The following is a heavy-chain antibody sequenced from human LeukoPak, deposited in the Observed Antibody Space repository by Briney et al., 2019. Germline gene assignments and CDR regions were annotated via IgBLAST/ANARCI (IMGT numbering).Heavy chain of an antibody. D-gene: IGHD2-15*01. CDR3: ATQDIVVVVADY. Sequence: GGSLRLSCAASGFTFNSYDMTWVRQAPGKGLEWVSGISGSGGSTYYADSVKGRFTISRDNSKNTRYLQMNSLRAEDTAVYYCATQDIVVVVADYWGQGTLVTVSS. V-gene: IGHV3-23*01. CDR2: ISGSGGST. CDR1: GFTFNSYD. J-gene: IGHJ4*02.